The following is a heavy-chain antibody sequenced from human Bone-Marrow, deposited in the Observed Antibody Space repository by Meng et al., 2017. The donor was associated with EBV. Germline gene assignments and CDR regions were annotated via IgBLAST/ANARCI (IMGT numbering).Heavy chain of an antibody. V-gene: IGHV1-2*06. D-gene: IGHD5-18*01. CDR3: ATPLETTMAPDH. CDR1: GYTFIGSF. J-gene: IGHJ4*02. Sequence: VQTGDEMKQSGASVRVSCKASGYTFIGSFMHWVREAPGQGLEWVGRINPKTGDSDLSPKFRGRVSLTRDTSTGTAYMDFSSLQSADTAVYFCATPLETTMAPDHWGQGTLVTVSS. CDR2: INPKTGDS.